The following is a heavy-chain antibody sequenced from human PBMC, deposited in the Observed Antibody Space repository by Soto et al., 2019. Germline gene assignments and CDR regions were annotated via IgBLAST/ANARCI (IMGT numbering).Heavy chain of an antibody. J-gene: IGHJ4*02. D-gene: IGHD3-22*01. CDR1: GFTFSSYW. CDR3: ARAVFFDSGGKFDY. CDR2: IKQDGSEK. V-gene: IGHV3-7*03. Sequence: GGSLRLSCAGSGFTFSSYWMPWVRQAPGKGLEWVANIKQDGSEKYYVDSVKGRFTISRDNAKNALFLQMNSLRAEDTAIYYCARAVFFDSGGKFDYWGPGTLVTVSS.